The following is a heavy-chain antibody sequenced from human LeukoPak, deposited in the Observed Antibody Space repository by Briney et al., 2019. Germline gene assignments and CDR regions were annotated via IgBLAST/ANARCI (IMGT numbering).Heavy chain of an antibody. CDR3: ARDIRMVGATLYFDY. V-gene: IGHV4-59*01. D-gene: IGHD1-26*01. Sequence: PSETLSLTCTVSGGSISSYYWSWIRQPPGKGLEWIGYIYYSGSTNYNPSLKSRVTISVDTSKNQFSLKLSSVTAADTPLYYSARDIRMVGATLYFDYWGQGTLVTVSS. CDR1: GGSISSYY. J-gene: IGHJ4*02. CDR2: IYYSGST.